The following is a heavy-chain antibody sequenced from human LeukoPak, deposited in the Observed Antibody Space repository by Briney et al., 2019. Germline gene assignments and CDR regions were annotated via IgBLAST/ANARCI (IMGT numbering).Heavy chain of an antibody. V-gene: IGHV3-23*01. D-gene: IGHD3-3*01. J-gene: IGHJ4*02. CDR3: AKAIRITIFGVGEVFDY. CDR2: ISGSGGST. Sequence: GGSLRLSCAASGFTFSSYAMSWVCQAPGKGLEWVSAISGSGGSTYYADSVKGRFTISRDNSKNTLYLQMNSLRAEDTAVYYCAKAIRITIFGVGEVFDYWGQGTLVTVSS. CDR1: GFTFSSYA.